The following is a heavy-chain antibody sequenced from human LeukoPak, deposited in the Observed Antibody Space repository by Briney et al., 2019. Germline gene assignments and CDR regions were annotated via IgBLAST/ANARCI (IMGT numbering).Heavy chain of an antibody. J-gene: IGHJ3*02. D-gene: IGHD3-22*01. CDR3: ARETYYYDSSGYWGWAFDI. CDR2: IYYSGST. CDR1: GVSISTYY. V-gene: IGHV4-59*08. Sequence: PSETLSLTCTVSGVSISTYYWSWVRQPPGKGLEWIGYIYYSGSTNYNPSLKSRVTISVDTSKNQFSLKLSSVTAADTAVYYCARETYYYDSSGYWGWAFDIWGQGTMVTVSP.